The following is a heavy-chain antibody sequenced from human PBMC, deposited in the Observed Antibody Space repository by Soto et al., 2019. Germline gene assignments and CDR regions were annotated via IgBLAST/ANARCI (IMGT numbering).Heavy chain of an antibody. V-gene: IGHV4-34*01. D-gene: IGHD3-22*01. CDR2: INHTGSN. CDR3: GRAGYYDSSGDYDT. Sequence: QVQLQQWGAGLLKPSATLSLTCAVYGRSFSGYYWRWIRQPPGKGLEWIGEINHTGSNNYNPYLKRRVTISVDTSKIQVSLKLSSVTAADTAVYYCGRAGYYDSSGDYDTWGQGTLVTVSS. J-gene: IGHJ5*02. CDR1: GRSFSGYY.